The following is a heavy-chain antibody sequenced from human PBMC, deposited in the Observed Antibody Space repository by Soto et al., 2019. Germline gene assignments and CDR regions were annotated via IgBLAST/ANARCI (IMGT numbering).Heavy chain of an antibody. J-gene: IGHJ6*02. D-gene: IGHD6-6*01. V-gene: IGHV1-69*01. CDR2: IIPIFGSA. CDR1: GGTFSSNV. Sequence: QVQLVQSGGEVTKPGSSVKVSCKASGGTFSSNVISWVRQVPGQGLEWMGGIIPIFGSANYAQKFQGRVTITADESTSTAYMELNSLRYEDTAVFYCARGEQLVRGNYDGMDVWGQGTTVTVSS. CDR3: ARGEQLVRGNYDGMDV.